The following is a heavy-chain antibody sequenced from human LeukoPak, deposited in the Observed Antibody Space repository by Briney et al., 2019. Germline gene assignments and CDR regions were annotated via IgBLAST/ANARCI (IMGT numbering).Heavy chain of an antibody. D-gene: IGHD3-10*01. V-gene: IGHV3-11*01. CDR3: ARGSRYYYGSGSYPFDY. CDR1: GFTFSDYY. CDR2: ITNSGSTT. Sequence: GGSLRLSCAASGFTFSDYYMSWIRQAPGKGLQWVSYITNSGSTTYYADSVKGRFTISRDNAKKSLYLQMNNLRAEDTAVYYCARGSRYYYGSGSYPFDYWGQGTLVTVSS. J-gene: IGHJ4*02.